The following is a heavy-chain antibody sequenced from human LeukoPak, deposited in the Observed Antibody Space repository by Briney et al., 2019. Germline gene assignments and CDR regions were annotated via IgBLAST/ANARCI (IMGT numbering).Heavy chain of an antibody. CDR2: ISHDGSHQ. D-gene: IGHD6-19*01. V-gene: IGHV3-30*04. J-gene: IGHJ4*02. CDR3: ARGVSSSGPWGY. Sequence: PGGSLRLSCAASGFTFSSYAMHWVRQAPGKGLEWVAVISHDGSHQNYADSVKGRFTISRDNSKNTLYLQMNSLRAEDTAVYYCARGVSSSGPWGYWGQGTLVTVSS. CDR1: GFTFSSYA.